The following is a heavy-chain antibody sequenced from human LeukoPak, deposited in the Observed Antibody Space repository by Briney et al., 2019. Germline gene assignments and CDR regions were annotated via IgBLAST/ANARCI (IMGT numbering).Heavy chain of an antibody. CDR2: ISGSGGET. Sequence: GGSLRLSCAASGFTFSSYVVSWVRQAPGKGLEWVSVISGSGGETNYADSVKGRFTISRGNSKNTLYLQMNSLRAEDTAVYYCAKNGGYYDFWSGYMDVWGKGTTVTVSS. D-gene: IGHD3-3*01. CDR3: AKNGGYYDFWSGYMDV. CDR1: GFTFSSYV. J-gene: IGHJ6*03. V-gene: IGHV3-23*01.